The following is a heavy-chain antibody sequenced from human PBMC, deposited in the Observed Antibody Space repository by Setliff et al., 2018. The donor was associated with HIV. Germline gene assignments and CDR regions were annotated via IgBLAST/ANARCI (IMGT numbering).Heavy chain of an antibody. V-gene: IGHV4-39*07. CDR2: VFYSGST. J-gene: IGHJ4*02. CDR1: GGSISSSSYY. D-gene: IGHD2-2*01. Sequence: SETLSLTCTVSGGSISSSSYYWDWIRQPPGKGLEWIGSVFYSGSTYYKPSLKSRVTISVDTSKNQFSLKLSSATTADTAVYYCARKGYCSSSGCPTPFDFWGQGTLVTVSS. CDR3: ARKGYCSSSGCPTPFDF.